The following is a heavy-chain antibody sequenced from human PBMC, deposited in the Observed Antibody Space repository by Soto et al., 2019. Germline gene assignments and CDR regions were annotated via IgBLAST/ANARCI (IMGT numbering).Heavy chain of an antibody. D-gene: IGHD4-17*01. CDR2: IYHSGST. CDR1: GGSISSGGYS. J-gene: IGHJ5*02. V-gene: IGHV4-30-2*01. CDR3: ARGDDYGGNSVDWFDP. Sequence: SETLSLTCAVSGGSISSGGYSWSWIRQPPGKGLEWIGYIYHSGSTYYNPSLKSRVTISVDRSKNQFSLKLSSVTAADTAVYYCARGDDYGGNSVDWFDPWGQGTLVTVSS.